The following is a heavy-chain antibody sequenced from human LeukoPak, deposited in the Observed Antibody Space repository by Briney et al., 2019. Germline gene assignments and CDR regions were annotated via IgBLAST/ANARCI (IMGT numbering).Heavy chain of an antibody. D-gene: IGHD3-10*01. J-gene: IGHJ4*02. Sequence: SETLSLTCTVSGGSISSSSHYWGWIRQPPGKGLEWIGSIYYSGSTYYNPSLKSRVTISVDTSKNQFSLNLSSVTAADTAVYYCARTITIRGLIFDYWGQGTLVTVSS. CDR1: GGSISSSSHY. CDR3: ARTITIRGLIFDY. V-gene: IGHV4-39*07. CDR2: IYYSGST.